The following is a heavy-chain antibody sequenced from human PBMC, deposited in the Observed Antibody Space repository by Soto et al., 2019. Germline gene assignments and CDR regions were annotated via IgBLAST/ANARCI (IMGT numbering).Heavy chain of an antibody. D-gene: IGHD4-4*01. CDR2: ISAYNGDT. CDR3: ARDLDYSHSICVH. Sequence: SVKFSCKTSGYTFTNHGVSWVRQAPGQGLEWMGWISAYNGDTDYTQKFQDRVTMTIDTSTSTVFMELRSLRSEDTAVYYCARDLDYSHSICVHWGQGTTVTVSS. J-gene: IGHJ6*02. CDR1: GYTFTNHG. V-gene: IGHV1-18*04.